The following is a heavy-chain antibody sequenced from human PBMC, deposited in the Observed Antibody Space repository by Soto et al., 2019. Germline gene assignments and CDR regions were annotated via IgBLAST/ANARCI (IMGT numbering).Heavy chain of an antibody. CDR1: GFTFNNYG. V-gene: IGHV3-30*18. D-gene: IGHD1-26*01. CDR2: ISYEGDNK. CDR3: AKDLGISGNSNLFDY. J-gene: IGHJ4*02. Sequence: QVQLVESGGGVVQPGTSLRLSCAASGFTFNNYGMHWVRQAPGKGLEWVALISYEGDNKYFPASVKGRFTISRDNSKNPLYLQMNGLRPEDTAVYYCAKDLGISGNSNLFDYWGQGILVTVSS.